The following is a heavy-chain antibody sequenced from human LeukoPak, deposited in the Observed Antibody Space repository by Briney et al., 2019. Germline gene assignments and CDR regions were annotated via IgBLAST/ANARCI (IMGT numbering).Heavy chain of an antibody. Sequence: GASVKVSCKASGYTLTSYYLHWVRQAPGQGLEWMSIINPSGASTSYEQKFQGRVTMTSDTSTSRVYMELSSLRSEDTAVYYCARGIVTAAGTGGWYFDYWGQGTLVTVSS. D-gene: IGHD6-13*01. J-gene: IGHJ4*02. V-gene: IGHV1-46*01. CDR3: ARGIVTAAGTGGWYFDY. CDR2: INPSGAST. CDR1: GYTLTSYY.